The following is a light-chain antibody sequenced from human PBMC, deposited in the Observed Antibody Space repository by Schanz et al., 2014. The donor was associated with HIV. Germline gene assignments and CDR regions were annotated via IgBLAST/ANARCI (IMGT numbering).Light chain of an antibody. CDR3: QHYGNSPPWA. CDR2: AAS. V-gene: IGKV3-20*01. CDR1: QSVSSY. Sequence: EIVLTQSPGSLSLSPGGRATLSCGASQSVSSYLACYQQKPCQAPRLLIYAASTRATGIPDRFSGSGSGTDFSLTISRLEPEDFAVYYCQHYGNSPPWAFGQGTKVEIK. J-gene: IGKJ1*01.